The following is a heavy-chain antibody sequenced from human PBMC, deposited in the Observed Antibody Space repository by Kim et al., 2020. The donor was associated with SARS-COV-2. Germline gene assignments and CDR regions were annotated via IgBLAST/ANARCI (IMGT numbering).Heavy chain of an antibody. V-gene: IGHV3-33*01. J-gene: IGHJ3*02. CDR2: IWYDGSNK. CDR3: ARDSDYYDSSGYKDAFDI. D-gene: IGHD3-22*01. Sequence: GGSLRLSCAASGFTFSSYGMHWVRQAPGKGLEWVAVIWYDGSNKYYADSVKGRFTISRDNSKNTLYLQMNSLRAEDTAVYYCARDSDYYDSSGYKDAFDIWGQGTMVTVSS. CDR1: GFTFSSYG.